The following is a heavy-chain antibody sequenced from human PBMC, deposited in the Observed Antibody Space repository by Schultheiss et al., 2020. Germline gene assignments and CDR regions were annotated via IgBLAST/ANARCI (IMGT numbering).Heavy chain of an antibody. CDR3: AKDESTGNYYYGSRSHNEPGYRYYYMDV. D-gene: IGHD3-10*01. CDR1: GFTFSSYA. J-gene: IGHJ6*03. CDR2: ISGSGGST. Sequence: GESLKISCAASGFTFSSYAMSWVRQAPGKGLEWVSAISGSGGSTYYADSVKGRFTISRDNSKNTLYLQMNSLRAEDTAVYYCAKDESTGNYYYGSRSHNEPGYRYYYMDVWGKGTAVTVSS. V-gene: IGHV3-23*01.